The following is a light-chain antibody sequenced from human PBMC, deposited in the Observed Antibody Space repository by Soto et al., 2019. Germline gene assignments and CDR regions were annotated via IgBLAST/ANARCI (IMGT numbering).Light chain of an antibody. V-gene: IGKV3-15*01. CDR2: GAS. CDR3: QQYNNVWT. CDR1: QSVSSN. J-gene: IGKJ1*01. Sequence: EIVMTQSPATLSVPPGGRATISCWASQSVSSNLAWYQQKPGQTPRLLIYGASTRATDIPARFSGSGSGTYFPITSSSLQSEVVAVYYCQQYNNVWTFGQGTKVEIK.